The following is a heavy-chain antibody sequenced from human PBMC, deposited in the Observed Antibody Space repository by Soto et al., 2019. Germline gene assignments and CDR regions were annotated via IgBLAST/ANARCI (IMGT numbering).Heavy chain of an antibody. V-gene: IGHV1-69*13. Sequence: SVKVSCKASGGTFSSYAISWVRQAPGQGLEWMGGIIPIFGTANYAQKFQGRVTITADESTSTAYMELSSLRSEDTAVYYCARDRDIVVVPAAISGGTYYYYYGMDVWGQGTTVTVSS. CDR3: ARDRDIVVVPAAISGGTYYYYYGMDV. J-gene: IGHJ6*02. D-gene: IGHD2-2*01. CDR2: IIPIFGTA. CDR1: GGTFSSYA.